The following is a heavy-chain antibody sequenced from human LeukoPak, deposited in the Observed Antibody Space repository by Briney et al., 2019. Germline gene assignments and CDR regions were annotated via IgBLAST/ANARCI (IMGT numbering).Heavy chain of an antibody. V-gene: IGHV4-34*01. J-gene: IGHJ5*02. D-gene: IGHD6-13*01. CDR1: GGSFSVFY. CDR3: ARGPSRCSWYVGWFDP. Sequence: SETLSLTCAVYGGSFSVFYWSWIRQPPGKGLEWIGEINHSGSTNYNPSLKSRVAISVDTSKNQFSLKLSSVTAADTAVYYCARGPSRCSWYVGWFDPWGQGTLVTVSS. CDR2: INHSGST.